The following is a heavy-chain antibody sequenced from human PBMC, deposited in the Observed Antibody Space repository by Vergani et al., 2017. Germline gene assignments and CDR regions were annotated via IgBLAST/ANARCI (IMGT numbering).Heavy chain of an antibody. CDR1: GGSISSGGYY. Sequence: QVQLQESGPGLVKPSQTLSLTCTVSGGSISSGGYYWSWIRQHPGKGLEWIGYIYYSGSTYYNPSLKSRVTISVDTSKNQFSLKLSSVTAADTAGYYCARKREDDSMVRGVIYFDYWGQGTLVTVSS. CDR2: IYYSGST. J-gene: IGHJ4*02. D-gene: IGHD3-10*01. CDR3: ARKREDDSMVRGVIYFDY. V-gene: IGHV4-30-4*08.